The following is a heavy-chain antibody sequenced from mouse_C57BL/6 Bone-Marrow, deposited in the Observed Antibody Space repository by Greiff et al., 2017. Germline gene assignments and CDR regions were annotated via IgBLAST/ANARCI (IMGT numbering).Heavy chain of an antibody. CDR3: AIWLLRDAMDY. V-gene: IGHV1-74*01. CDR1: GYTFTSYW. CDR2: IHPSDSDT. D-gene: IGHD2-3*01. J-gene: IGHJ4*01. Sequence: QVQLQQPGAELVKPGASVKVSCKASGYTFTSYWMHWVKQRPGQGLEWIGRIHPSDSDTNYNQKFKGKATLTVDKSSSPAYMQLSSLTSEDSAVYYCAIWLLRDAMDYWGQGTSVTVSS.